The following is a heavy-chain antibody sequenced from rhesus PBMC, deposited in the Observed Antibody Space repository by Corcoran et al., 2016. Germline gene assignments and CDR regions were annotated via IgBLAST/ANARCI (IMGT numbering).Heavy chain of an antibody. CDR1: GFTFSDYY. V-gene: IGHV3-178*01. J-gene: IGHJ4*01. CDR3: ARRGYSNYGNYFDY. CDR2: ISNGGGSK. D-gene: IGHD4-23*01. Sequence: EVQLVESGGGLAKPGGSLRLSCAASGFTFSDYYMDWVRQAPGKGLEWVSRISNGGGSKWYADYVKGRFTISRENAKNTLYLQMNSLRAEDTAVYYCARRGYSNYGNYFDYWGQGVLVTVSS.